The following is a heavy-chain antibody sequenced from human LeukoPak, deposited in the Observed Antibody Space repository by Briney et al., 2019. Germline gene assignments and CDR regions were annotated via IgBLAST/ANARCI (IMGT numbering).Heavy chain of an antibody. V-gene: IGHV3-30*04. D-gene: IGHD1-26*01. CDR3: ARDSEPYSLDY. Sequence: GGSLRLSCAASGFTFSSYAMHWVRQAPSKGLEWVAVISYDGSNKYYADSVKGRFTISRDNSKNTLYLQMNSLRAEDTAVYYCARDSEPYSLDYWGQGTLVTVSS. CDR1: GFTFSSYA. J-gene: IGHJ4*02. CDR2: ISYDGSNK.